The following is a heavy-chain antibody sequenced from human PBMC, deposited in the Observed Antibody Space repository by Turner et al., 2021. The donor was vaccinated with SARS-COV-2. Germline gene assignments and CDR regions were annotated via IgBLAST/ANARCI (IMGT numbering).Heavy chain of an antibody. V-gene: IGHV3-33*01. D-gene: IGHD3-10*01. CDR2: IWYDGSNK. J-gene: IGHJ4*02. CDR3: ARDLFQDYGSGSYRLDY. Sequence: QVQLVESGGGVVQPGRSLSLSCAASGFTFSSYGMHWVRQVPGKGLVWVALIWYDGSNKYYADSVKGRFPISRDNSKNTLYLQMNSLRAEDTDVYYCARDLFQDYGSGSYRLDYWGQGTLVTVSS. CDR1: GFTFSSYG.